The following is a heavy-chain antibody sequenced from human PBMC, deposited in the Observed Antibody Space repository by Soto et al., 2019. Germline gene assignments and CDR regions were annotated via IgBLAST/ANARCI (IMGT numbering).Heavy chain of an antibody. Sequence: QVQLVESGGGVVQPGRSLRLSCAASGFTFSSYGMHWVRRAPGKGLEWVAVISYDGSNKYYADSVKGRFTISRDNSKNTLYLQMNSLRAEDTAVYYCAKDMYYYDSSGYPDYWGQGTLVTVSS. J-gene: IGHJ4*02. D-gene: IGHD3-22*01. V-gene: IGHV3-30*18. CDR3: AKDMYYYDSSGYPDY. CDR1: GFTFSSYG. CDR2: ISYDGSNK.